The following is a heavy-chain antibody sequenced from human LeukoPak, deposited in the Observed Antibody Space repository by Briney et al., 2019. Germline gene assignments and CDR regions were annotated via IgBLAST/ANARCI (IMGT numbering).Heavy chain of an antibody. Sequence: GGSLRLXCAASGFPFGDHAMHWVRQAPGKGLEWVSLISGDGGDTYYADPVKGRLTISRDNSKYSLYLQMNSLRAEDSALYYCAKDDWLIYRADFILDYWGQGTLVTVSS. CDR2: ISGDGGDT. CDR3: AKDDWLIYRADFILDY. CDR1: GFPFGDHA. V-gene: IGHV3-43*02. J-gene: IGHJ4*02. D-gene: IGHD4/OR15-4a*01.